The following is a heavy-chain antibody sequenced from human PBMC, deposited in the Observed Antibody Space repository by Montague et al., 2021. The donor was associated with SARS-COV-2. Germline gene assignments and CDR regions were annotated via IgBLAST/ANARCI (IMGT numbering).Heavy chain of an antibody. V-gene: IGHV6-1*01. Sequence: CAISGDSVSGSWVSGDWLRQSPPRALQGLGRTYYRSKWSNEYALSVKSRITITPDTSKNQLSLQLTSVIPEDTAVYYCTRAVWGVQDYWGQGSLVTVSS. CDR2: TYYRSKWSN. D-gene: IGHD3-10*01. CDR3: TRAVWGVQDY. CDR1: GDSVSGSWVS. J-gene: IGHJ4*02.